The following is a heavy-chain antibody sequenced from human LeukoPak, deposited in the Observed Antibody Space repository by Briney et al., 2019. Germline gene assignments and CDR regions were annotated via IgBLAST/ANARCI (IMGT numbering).Heavy chain of an antibody. V-gene: IGHV3-74*01. CDR1: GFTFSSYW. D-gene: IGHD1-26*01. CDR3: ARRYSGSYYDFDY. Sequence: PGGSLRLSGAASGFTFSSYWMHWVRQAPGKGLVGVSRINSDGSSTSYADSVKGRFTISRDNAKNTLYLQMNSLRAEDTAVYYCARRYSGSYYDFDYWGQGTLVTVSS. CDR2: INSDGSST. J-gene: IGHJ4*02.